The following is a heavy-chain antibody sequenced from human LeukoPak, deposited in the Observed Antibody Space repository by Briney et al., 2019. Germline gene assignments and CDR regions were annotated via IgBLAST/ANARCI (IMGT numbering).Heavy chain of an antibody. CDR3: ARQRCGGDCQDFDY. CDR1: GGSINNYY. J-gene: IGHJ4*02. V-gene: IGHV4-59*08. Sequence: SETLSLTCTVSGGSINNYYWSWIRQPPGKGLEWIAYIYNSGTTNYNPSLKSRVTISLDTSKNQFSLKLTSVTASDTAVYYCARQRCGGDCQDFDYWGQGTLVTVSS. D-gene: IGHD2-21*02. CDR2: IYNSGTT.